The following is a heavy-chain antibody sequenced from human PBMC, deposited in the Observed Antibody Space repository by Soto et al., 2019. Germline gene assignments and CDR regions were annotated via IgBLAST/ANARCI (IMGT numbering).Heavy chain of an antibody. D-gene: IGHD3-9*01. CDR1: GGSISSAYYY. Sequence: SETLSLTCSVSGGSISSAYYYWGWVRQAPGKGLEWIASTHYKGSTYYKPSLYSRITTSVDASKSQFSLKLTSVTAADTAVYYCAKQSRPPGILTGYYLRFDIWGQGTMVTVSS. J-gene: IGHJ3*02. CDR3: AKQSRPPGILTGYYLRFDI. V-gene: IGHV4-39*01. CDR2: THYKGST.